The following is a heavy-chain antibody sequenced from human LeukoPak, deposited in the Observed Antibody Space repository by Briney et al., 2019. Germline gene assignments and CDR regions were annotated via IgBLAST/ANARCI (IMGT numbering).Heavy chain of an antibody. Sequence: PSETLSLTCAVYGGSFSGYYWSWIRQPPGKGLEWIGEINHSGSTNYNPSLKSRVTISVDTSKNQFSLKLSSVTAADTAVYYCARDPRGLGIHNWFDPWGQGTLVTVSS. D-gene: IGHD7-27*01. CDR3: ARDPRGLGIHNWFDP. V-gene: IGHV4-34*01. CDR1: GGSFSGYY. J-gene: IGHJ5*02. CDR2: INHSGST.